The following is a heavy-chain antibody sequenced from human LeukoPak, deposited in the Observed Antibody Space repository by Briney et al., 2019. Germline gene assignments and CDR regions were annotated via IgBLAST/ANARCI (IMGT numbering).Heavy chain of an antibody. CDR3: ARARGTIVGAASDY. J-gene: IGHJ4*02. D-gene: IGHD1-26*01. CDR2: INWNGGST. Sequence: GGSLRLSCGASGFTFDGYGMSSVRQAPGKGLEWVSGINWNGGSTGYADSVKGRFTISRANAKNSLYLQMNSLRAEDTALYYCARARGTIVGAASDYCGQGSLVTVSS. CDR1: GFTFDGYG. V-gene: IGHV3-20*04.